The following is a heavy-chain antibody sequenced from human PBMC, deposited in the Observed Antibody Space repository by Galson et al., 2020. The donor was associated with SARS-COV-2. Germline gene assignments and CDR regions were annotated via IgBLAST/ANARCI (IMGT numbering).Heavy chain of an antibody. CDR1: GFTFGSFN. CDR3: VSPLRDYGDSDTFDI. J-gene: IGHJ3*02. Sequence: GESLKISCAASGFTFGSFNMNCVRQAPGKGPEWVSFISSSGNYISYSDSVKGRFTISRDNAKNSLYLQMNSLRAEDTALYYCVSPLRDYGDSDTFDIWGQGAMVTVSS. CDR2: ISSSGNYI. D-gene: IGHD4-17*01. V-gene: IGHV3-21*01.